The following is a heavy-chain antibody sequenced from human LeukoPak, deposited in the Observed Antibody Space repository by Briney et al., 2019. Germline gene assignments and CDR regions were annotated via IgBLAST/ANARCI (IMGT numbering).Heavy chain of an antibody. J-gene: IGHJ4*02. CDR1: GFTFSNYN. CDR2: ISSSSSTI. D-gene: IGHD1-26*01. V-gene: IGHV3-48*04. CDR3: ARDRAEVGPTAH. Sequence: GGSLRLSCAASGFTFSNYNMNWVRQAPGKGLEWVSYISSSSSTIYYADSVKGQFTISRDNAKNLLYLQMNSLRAEDTAVYYCARDRAEVGPTAHWGQGTLVTVSS.